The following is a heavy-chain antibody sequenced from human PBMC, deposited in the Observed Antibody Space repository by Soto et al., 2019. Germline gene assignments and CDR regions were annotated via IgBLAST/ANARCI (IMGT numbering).Heavy chain of an antibody. J-gene: IGHJ4*02. CDR3: ASHPLNWSDADS. CDR2: IYHGGST. Sequence: SETLSLTCAVSGYSISSGYYWGWLRQPPGKGLEWIGSIYHGGSTYYNPSLNSRVTLSIDMTNNHVSLILNSVTAADTAVYYCASHPLNWSDADSWGQGVLVTVS. V-gene: IGHV4-38-2*01. D-gene: IGHD1-1*01. CDR1: GYSISSGYY.